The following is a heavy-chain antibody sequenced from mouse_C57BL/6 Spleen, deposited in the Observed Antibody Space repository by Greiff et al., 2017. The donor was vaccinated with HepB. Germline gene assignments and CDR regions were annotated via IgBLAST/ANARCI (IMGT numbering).Heavy chain of an antibody. CDR3: ARYGNDGYPFAY. CDR1: GFTFTDYY. D-gene: IGHD2-3*01. J-gene: IGHJ3*01. Sequence: EVKVVESGGGLVQPGGSLSLSCAASGFTFTDYYMSWVRQPPGKALEWLGFIRTKANGYTTEYSASVKGRFTISRDNSQSILYLQMNALRAEDSATYYCARYGNDGYPFAYWGQGTLVTVSA. CDR2: IRTKANGYTT. V-gene: IGHV7-3*01.